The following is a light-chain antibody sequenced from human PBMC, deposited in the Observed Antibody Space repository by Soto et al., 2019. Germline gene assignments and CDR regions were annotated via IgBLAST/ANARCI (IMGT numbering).Light chain of an antibody. CDR1: QSISSN. J-gene: IGKJ1*01. V-gene: IGKV3-15*01. Sequence: MTQSPSSLSASVGDRVTITCRASQSISSNLAWYQQKPGQAPRLLIYGASTRATGIPARFSGSGSGTEFTLTIRSLQSEDFAVYYCQQYNNWPPWTFGQGTKGDIK. CDR2: GAS. CDR3: QQYNNWPPWT.